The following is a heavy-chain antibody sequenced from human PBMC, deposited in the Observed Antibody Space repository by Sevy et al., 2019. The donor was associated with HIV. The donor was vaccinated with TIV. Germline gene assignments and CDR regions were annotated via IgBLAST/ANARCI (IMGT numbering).Heavy chain of an antibody. CDR1: GFTFSSYW. D-gene: IGHD2-8*01. Sequence: GGSLRLSCAASGFTFSSYWMSWVRQAPGKGLEWVANIKQDGSEKYYVDSVKGRFTISRDNAKNSLYLQMNSLRAEDTAVYYCARDSVPLYCTNGVCYQDYWGQGTLVTVSS. CDR3: ARDSVPLYCTNGVCYQDY. CDR2: IKQDGSEK. V-gene: IGHV3-7*01. J-gene: IGHJ4*02.